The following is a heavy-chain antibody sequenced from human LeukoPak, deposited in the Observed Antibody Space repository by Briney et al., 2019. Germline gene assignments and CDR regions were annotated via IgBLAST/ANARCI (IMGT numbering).Heavy chain of an antibody. CDR2: INQDGSGK. CDR1: GFTFSRHW. Sequence: QAGGSLRLSCATSGFTFSRHWMSWVRQAPGKGLEWVANINQDGSGKYYADSVKGRFTISRDNAKNSLYLQMNSLRSEDTAIYYCAEGTTGWGQGTLVTVSS. J-gene: IGHJ1*01. D-gene: IGHD1-1*01. V-gene: IGHV3-7*01. CDR3: AEGTTG.